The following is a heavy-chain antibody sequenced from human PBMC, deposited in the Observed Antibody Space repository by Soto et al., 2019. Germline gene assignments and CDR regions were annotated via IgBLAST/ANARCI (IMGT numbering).Heavy chain of an antibody. CDR1: GFSFSTYG. J-gene: IGHJ4*02. Sequence: QVHLVESGGGVVQPGRSLRLSCAASGFSFSTYGMHWVRQAPGKGLEWVAFISNDGSNKYYADSVKGRFTISRDNSKNALYLQMNGLRAEDTAVGYCAKGVGNYWAFDAWGQGTLVSVS. CDR3: AKGVGNYWAFDA. V-gene: IGHV3-30*18. CDR2: ISNDGSNK. D-gene: IGHD1-26*01.